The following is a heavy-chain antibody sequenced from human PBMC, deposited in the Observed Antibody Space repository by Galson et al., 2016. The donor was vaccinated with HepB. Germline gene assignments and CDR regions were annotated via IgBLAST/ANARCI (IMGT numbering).Heavy chain of an antibody. CDR2: ISYDGSNK. D-gene: IGHD6-13*01. V-gene: IGHV3-30*03. CDR1: GFTFSDYG. J-gene: IGHJ6*02. Sequence: SLRLSCAASGFTFSDYGMHWVRQAPGRGLEWVALISYDGSNKYYADSVRGRFTISRDNSKNTLYLQLDGLKAEDTAVYYCARDPGGSSWYWGYYYYGLDVWGQGTTVTVSS. CDR3: ARDPGGSSWYWGYYYYGLDV.